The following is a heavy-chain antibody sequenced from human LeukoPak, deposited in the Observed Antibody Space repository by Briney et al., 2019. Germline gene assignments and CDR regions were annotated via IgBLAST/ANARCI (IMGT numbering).Heavy chain of an antibody. J-gene: IGHJ6*03. CDR3: ARDGGYCSGGSCRRGHYYYYMDV. V-gene: IGHV4-34*01. D-gene: IGHD2-15*01. CDR2: INHSGST. CDR1: GGSFSGYY. Sequence: SETLSLTCAVYGGSFSGYYWSWIRQPPGKGLEWIGEINHSGSTNYNPSLKSRVTISVDTSKNQFSLKLSSVTAADTAVYYCARDGGYCSGGSCRRGHYYYYMDVWGKGTTVTVSS.